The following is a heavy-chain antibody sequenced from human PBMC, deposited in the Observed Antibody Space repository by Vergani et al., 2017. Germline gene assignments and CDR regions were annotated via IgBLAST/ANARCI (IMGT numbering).Heavy chain of an antibody. D-gene: IGHD2-21*02. Sequence: EVQLVESGGGLVQPGRSLRLSCAASGFTFSSYAMSWVRQAPGKGLEWVSAISGSGGSTYYADSVKGRFTISRDNSKNTLYLQMNSLRAEDTAVYYCAKDFEAYCGGDCYSEYFQHWGQGTLVTVSS. J-gene: IGHJ1*01. CDR3: AKDFEAYCGGDCYSEYFQH. CDR2: ISGSGGST. CDR1: GFTFSSYA. V-gene: IGHV3-23*04.